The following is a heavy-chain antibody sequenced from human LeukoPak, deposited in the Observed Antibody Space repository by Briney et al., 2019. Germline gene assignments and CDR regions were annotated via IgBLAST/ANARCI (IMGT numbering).Heavy chain of an antibody. V-gene: IGHV3-64D*06. D-gene: IGHD6-13*01. CDR3: VKDGAYSSSWYRAYNWFDP. J-gene: IGHJ5*02. Sequence: GGPLRLSCSASGFTFSSYAMHWVRQAPGKGLEYVSAISSNGGSTYYADSVKGRFTISRDNSKNTLYLQMSSLRAEDTAVYYCVKDGAYSSSWYRAYNWFDPWGQGTLVTVSS. CDR2: ISSNGGST. CDR1: GFTFSSYA.